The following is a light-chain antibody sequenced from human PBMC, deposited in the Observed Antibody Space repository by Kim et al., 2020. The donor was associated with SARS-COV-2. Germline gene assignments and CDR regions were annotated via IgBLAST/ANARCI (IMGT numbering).Light chain of an antibody. CDR3: LLYFGATQSGV. V-gene: IGLV7-43*01. CDR1: TGAVTRAYH. Sequence: QAVVTQEPSLTVSPGGTVTLTCASSTGAVTRAYHPNWIQQKPGQAPRTLIYNTMNKQSWTPARFSGSLLGDKAALTLSGAQPEDEAEYYCLLYFGATQSGVFGGGTQLTVL. CDR2: NTM. J-gene: IGLJ3*02.